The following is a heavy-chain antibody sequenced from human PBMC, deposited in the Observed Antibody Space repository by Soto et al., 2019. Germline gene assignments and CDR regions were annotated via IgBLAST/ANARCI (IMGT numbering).Heavy chain of an antibody. CDR1: GGSVSSGSYY. CDR3: AREINCIITSCPRPRWFDP. J-gene: IGHJ5*02. V-gene: IGHV4-61*01. CDR2: IYYSGST. Sequence: SETLSLTCTVSGGSVSSGSYYWSWIRQPPGKGLEWIGYIYYSGSTNYNPSLKSRVTISVDTSKNQFSLKLSSVTAADTAVYYCAREINCIITSCPRPRWFDPWGQGTLVTVSS. D-gene: IGHD2-2*01.